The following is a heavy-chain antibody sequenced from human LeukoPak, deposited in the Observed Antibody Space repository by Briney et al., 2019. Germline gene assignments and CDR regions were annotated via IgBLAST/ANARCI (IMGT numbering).Heavy chain of an antibody. CDR3: AREVYDYGDPFDY. V-gene: IGHV1-2*02. J-gene: IGHJ4*02. CDR1: GYTFTGYY. Sequence: ASVKVSCKASGYTFTGYYMHWVRQAPGQGLEWMGWINPNSGGTNYAQKFQGRVTMTRDTSISTAYMELRSLRSDDTAVYYCAREVYDYGDPFDYWGQGTLVTVSS. D-gene: IGHD4-17*01. CDR2: INPNSGGT.